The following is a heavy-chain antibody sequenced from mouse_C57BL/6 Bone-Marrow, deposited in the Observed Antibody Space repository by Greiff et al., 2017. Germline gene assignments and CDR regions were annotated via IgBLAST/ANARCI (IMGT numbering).Heavy chain of an antibody. CDR2: IDPEDGDT. J-gene: IGHJ1*03. D-gene: IGHD1-1*01. CDR1: GFNIKDYY. V-gene: IGHV14-1*01. Sequence: EVQLQQSGAELVRPGASVKLSCTASGFNIKDYYMHWVKQRPEQGLEWIGRIDPEDGDTEYAPKFQGKATMTADTSSNTAYLQLSSLTSEVTAVYYCTITTVVYWYFDVWGTGTTVTVSS. CDR3: TITTVVYWYFDV.